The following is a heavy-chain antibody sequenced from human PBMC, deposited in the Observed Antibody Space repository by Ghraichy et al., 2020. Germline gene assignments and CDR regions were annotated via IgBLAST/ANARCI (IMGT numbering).Heavy chain of an antibody. CDR2: INAGNGNT. Sequence: ASVKVSCKASGYTFTSYAMHWVRQAPGQRLEWMGWINAGNGNTKYSQKFQGRVTITRDTSASTAYMELSSLRSEDTAVYYCARGTIFGVVPIDYWGQGTLVTVSS. CDR1: GYTFTSYA. CDR3: ARGTIFGVVPIDY. V-gene: IGHV1-3*01. J-gene: IGHJ4*02. D-gene: IGHD3-3*01.